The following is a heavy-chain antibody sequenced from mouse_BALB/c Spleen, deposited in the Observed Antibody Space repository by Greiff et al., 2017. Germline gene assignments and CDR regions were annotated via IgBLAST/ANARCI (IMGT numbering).Heavy chain of an antibody. CDR1: GYTFTDYA. CDR3: ARDFDYGSSFYAMDY. CDR2: ISTYYGDA. D-gene: IGHD1-1*01. V-gene: IGHV1S137*01. Sequence: VQLQQSGAELVRPGVSVKISCKGSGYTFTDYAMHWVKQSHAKSLEWIGVISTYYGDASYNQKFKGKATMTVDKSSSTAYMELARLTSEDSAIYYCARDFDYGSSFYAMDYWGQGTSVTVSS. J-gene: IGHJ4*01.